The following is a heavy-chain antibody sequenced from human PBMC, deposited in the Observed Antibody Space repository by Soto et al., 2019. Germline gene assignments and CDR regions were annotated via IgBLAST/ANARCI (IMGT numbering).Heavy chain of an antibody. CDR2: IIPIFGTA. CDR1: GGTFSSYA. Sequence: QVQLVQSGAEVKKPGSSVKVSCKASGGTFSSYAISWVRQAPGQGLEWMGGIIPIFGTANYAQKFQGRVAITADKSTSTAYMELSSLRSEDTAVYYCAREGQGIAVAGNFDYWGQGTLVTVSS. CDR3: AREGQGIAVAGNFDY. D-gene: IGHD6-19*01. J-gene: IGHJ4*02. V-gene: IGHV1-69*06.